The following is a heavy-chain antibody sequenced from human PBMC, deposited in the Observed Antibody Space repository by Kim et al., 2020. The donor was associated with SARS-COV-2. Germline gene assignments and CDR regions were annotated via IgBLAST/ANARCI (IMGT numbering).Heavy chain of an antibody. CDR1: GFTFSNNY. J-gene: IGHJ4*02. Sequence: GGSLRLSCAASGFTFSNNYMSWVRQAPGKGLEWVSIIYPDGKTFYADSVKGRFTISRDNSENTLYLQMNSLRVEDTAVYYCAREGSISGWCYLDYWGQG. CDR3: AREGSISGWCYLDY. CDR2: IYPDGKT. V-gene: IGHV3-53*01. D-gene: IGHD6-19*01.